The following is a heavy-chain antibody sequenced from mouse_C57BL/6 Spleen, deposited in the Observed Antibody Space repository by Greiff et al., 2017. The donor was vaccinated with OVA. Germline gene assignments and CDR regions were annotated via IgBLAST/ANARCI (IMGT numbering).Heavy chain of an antibody. D-gene: IGHD1-1*01. CDR3: ARMGPTTEFDY. Sequence: VQLQQSGPELVKPGASVKISCKASGYSFTGYYMNWVKQSPEKSLEWIGEINPSTGGTTYNQKFKAKATLTVDKSSSTAYMQLKSLTSEDSAVYYCARMGPTTEFDYWGQGTTLTVSS. CDR1: GYSFTGYY. V-gene: IGHV1-42*01. J-gene: IGHJ2*01. CDR2: INPSTGGT.